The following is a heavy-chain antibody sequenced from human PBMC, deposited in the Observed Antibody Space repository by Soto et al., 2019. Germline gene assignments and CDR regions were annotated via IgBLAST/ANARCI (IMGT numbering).Heavy chain of an antibody. CDR3: ARLTTSSGWSLFDS. Sequence: WETLSLTCSVSGGSISDYYWSWIRQSPEKGLEYIAYSSYGGTTNYNPSLASRVAMSVDTSKKQFTLNLRSLTAADTARYYCARLTTSSGWSLFDSWGQGMLVTVSS. CDR2: SSYGGTT. D-gene: IGHD6-13*01. CDR1: GGSISDYY. V-gene: IGHV4-59*01. J-gene: IGHJ4*02.